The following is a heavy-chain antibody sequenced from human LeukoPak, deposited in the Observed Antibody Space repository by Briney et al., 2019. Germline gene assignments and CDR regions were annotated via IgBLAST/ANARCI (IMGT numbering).Heavy chain of an antibody. D-gene: IGHD2-21*02. Sequence: GGSLRHSCAASGFTLSSYEMHWVRQAPGKGLVWVSRINSDGSRTGYADSVKGRFTISRDNAKNTLYLQMNSLRAEDTAIYYCARELPREVTLDYWGQGTLVTVSS. CDR3: ARELPREVTLDY. V-gene: IGHV3-74*01. CDR2: INSDGSRT. CDR1: GFTLSSYE. J-gene: IGHJ4*02.